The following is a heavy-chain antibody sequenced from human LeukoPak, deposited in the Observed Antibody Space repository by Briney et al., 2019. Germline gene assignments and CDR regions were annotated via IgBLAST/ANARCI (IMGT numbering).Heavy chain of an antibody. Sequence: GGSLRLSCAASGFTFSSYGMHWVSQAPGKGLEWVAVIWYDGSDKYYADSVKGRFTISRDNSKNTLYLQMNSLRAEDTAVYYCARDQGGVTRIEKYCSGGSCYSGFDYWGQGTLVTASS. V-gene: IGHV3-33*01. CDR3: ARDQGGVTRIEKYCSGGSCYSGFDY. J-gene: IGHJ4*02. CDR1: GFTFSSYG. CDR2: IWYDGSDK. D-gene: IGHD2-15*01.